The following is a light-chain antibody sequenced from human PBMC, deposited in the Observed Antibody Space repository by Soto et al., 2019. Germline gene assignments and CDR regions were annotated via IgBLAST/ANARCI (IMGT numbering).Light chain of an antibody. CDR2: RAS. CDR1: QSIGNN. J-gene: IGKJ5*01. CDR3: QQYGSSPPIT. Sequence: EIVMTQSPATLSVSPGDTATLSCRASQSIGNNLAWYQLKPGQSPRRLIYRASIRAPGVPARFSGSGSGTEFTLTVTSLQSEDFAVYYCQQYGSSPPITFGQGTRLEIK. V-gene: IGKV3-15*01.